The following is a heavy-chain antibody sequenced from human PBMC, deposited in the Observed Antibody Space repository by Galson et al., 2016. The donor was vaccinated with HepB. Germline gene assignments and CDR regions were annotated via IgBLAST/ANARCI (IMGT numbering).Heavy chain of an antibody. CDR1: GFSLSTGAMC. CDR3: ARTKRYSSGYYYSDY. D-gene: IGHD3-22*01. Sequence: PALVKPTQTLTLTCTFSGFSLSTGAMCVSWIRRPPGKALEWLARIDWDDDKYYGTSLKTRLTISKDTSKNQVVLRMTNMDPVDTATYFCARTKRYSSGYYYSDYWGQGTLVSVSS. V-gene: IGHV2-70*11. J-gene: IGHJ4*02. CDR2: IDWDDDK.